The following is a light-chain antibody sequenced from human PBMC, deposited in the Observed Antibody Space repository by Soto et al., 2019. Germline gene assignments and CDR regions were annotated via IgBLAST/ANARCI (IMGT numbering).Light chain of an antibody. J-gene: IGKJ1*01. CDR2: AAS. CDR1: QDVTRY. CDR3: QQTYSPSAA. V-gene: IGKV1-39*01. Sequence: DIQMTQSPSSLSASVGDRVTVTCRASQDVTRYLNWYQQKPGKAPELLIYAASTLQSGVPSRFSGSGSGTDFTLTISSLQPEDFATYFCQQTYSPSAAFGQGTKLDIK.